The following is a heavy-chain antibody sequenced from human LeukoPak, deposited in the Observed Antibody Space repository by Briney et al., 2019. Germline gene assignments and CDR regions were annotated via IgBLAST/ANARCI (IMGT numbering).Heavy chain of an antibody. CDR3: ARAVYYSNYLGY. CDR2: ISGSGGST. CDR1: GFTFSSYA. V-gene: IGHV3-23*01. Sequence: GGSLRLSCAASGFTFSSYAMSWVRQAPGKGLEWVSAISGSGGSTNYGDSVKGRFTISRDNAKNTLYLQMNSLRAEDTAMYYCARAVYYSNYLGYWGQGTLVTVSS. J-gene: IGHJ4*01. D-gene: IGHD3-10*01.